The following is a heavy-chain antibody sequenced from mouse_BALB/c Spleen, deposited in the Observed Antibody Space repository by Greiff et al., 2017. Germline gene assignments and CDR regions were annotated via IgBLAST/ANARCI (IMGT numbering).Heavy chain of an antibody. CDR1: GYAFSSYW. CDR3: ARAMGYKVYFDY. V-gene: IGHV1-80*01. J-gene: IGHJ2*01. CDR2: IYPGDGDT. Sequence: VKLMESGAELVRPGSSVKISCKASGYAFSSYWMNWVKQRPGQGLEWIGQIYPGDGDTNYNGKFKGKATLTADKSSSTAYMQLSSLTSEDSAVYFCARAMGYKVYFDYWGQGTTLTVSS. D-gene: IGHD2-2*01.